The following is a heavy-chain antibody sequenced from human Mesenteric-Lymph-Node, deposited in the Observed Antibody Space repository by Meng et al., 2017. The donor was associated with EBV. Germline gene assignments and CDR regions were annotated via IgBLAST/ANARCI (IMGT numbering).Heavy chain of an antibody. CDR1: GLTFSDHQ. Sequence: QVQVVEAGGGLGEPGGSLRLSLEASGLTFSDHQMSWIRQAPGKGLEWISYISSSGGVKDYTGSVKGRFTISRDTTENSLYLQMNNLRAEDTAVYYCATDPPGWGVSWYPYFRHWGRGTLVTVSS. J-gene: IGHJ1*01. D-gene: IGHD6-13*01. CDR2: ISSSGGVK. CDR3: ATDPPGWGVSWYPYFRH. V-gene: IGHV3-11*01.